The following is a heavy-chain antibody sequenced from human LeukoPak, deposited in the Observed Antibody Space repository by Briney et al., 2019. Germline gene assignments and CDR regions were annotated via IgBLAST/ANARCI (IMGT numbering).Heavy chain of an antibody. D-gene: IGHD3-22*01. CDR1: GGSFSGYY. CDR3: ARGGIDLYYYVSSGKIKYFDY. V-gene: IGHV4-34*01. CDR2: INHSGST. J-gene: IGHJ4*02. Sequence: SETLSLTCAVYGGSFSGYYWSWIRQPPGKGLEWIGEINHSGSTNYNPSLKSRVTISVDTSKNQFSLKLSSVTAADTAVYYCARGGIDLYYYVSSGKIKYFDYWGQGTLVTVSS.